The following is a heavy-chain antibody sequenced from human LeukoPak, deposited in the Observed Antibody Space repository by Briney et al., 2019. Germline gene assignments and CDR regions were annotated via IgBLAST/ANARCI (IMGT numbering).Heavy chain of an antibody. Sequence: PGGSERLSCAASGFTFSSYGMHWVRQAPGKGLEWVAVIWYDGSNKYYADSVKGRFTISRDNSKNTLYLQMNSLRAEDTAVYYCARVRGVIITSEAFDIWGQGTMVTVSS. J-gene: IGHJ3*02. V-gene: IGHV3-33*01. CDR1: GFTFSSYG. CDR3: ARVRGVIITSEAFDI. CDR2: IWYDGSNK. D-gene: IGHD3-10*01.